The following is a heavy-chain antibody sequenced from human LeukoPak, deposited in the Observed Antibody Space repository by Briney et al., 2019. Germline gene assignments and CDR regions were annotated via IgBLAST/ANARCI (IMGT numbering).Heavy chain of an antibody. J-gene: IGHJ4*02. CDR1: GFTFSSYS. Sequence: PGWSLRLSCAASGFTFSSYSMNWVRQAPGKGLEWISYISGDGTNIYYAHSVWGRFTISRDSAKNSLYLQMNSLMAEDTAVYYCARERVTPFMDYWGQGTLVTVSS. CDR2: ISGDGTNI. D-gene: IGHD2-21*02. CDR3: ARERVTPFMDY. V-gene: IGHV3-48*01.